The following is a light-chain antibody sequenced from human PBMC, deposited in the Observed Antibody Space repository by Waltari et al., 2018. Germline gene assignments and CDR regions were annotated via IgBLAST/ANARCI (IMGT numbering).Light chain of an antibody. CDR2: KAS. CDR1: QSISSW. CDR3: QQSLLT. J-gene: IGKJ4*01. Sequence: DIQMTQSPSTLSASVGDRVTITCRASQSISSWLAWYQQKPGKAPKLLIYKASSLESGVPARFSGSGSGTEFTLTISSLQPDDFATYYGQQSLLTFGGGTKVEIK. V-gene: IGKV1-5*03.